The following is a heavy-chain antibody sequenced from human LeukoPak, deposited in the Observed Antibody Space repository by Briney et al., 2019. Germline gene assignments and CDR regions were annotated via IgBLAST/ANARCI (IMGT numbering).Heavy chain of an antibody. J-gene: IGHJ5*02. Sequence: PSETLSLTCTVSGGSISSSSYYWGWIRQPPGKGLEWIGSIYYSGSTYYNPSLKSRVTISVDTSKNQFSLKLSSVTAADTAVYYCARDLVTETALGCWFDPWGQGTLVTVSS. D-gene: IGHD2-21*02. CDR3: ARDLVTETALGCWFDP. CDR1: GGSISSSSYY. CDR2: IYYSGST. V-gene: IGHV4-39*02.